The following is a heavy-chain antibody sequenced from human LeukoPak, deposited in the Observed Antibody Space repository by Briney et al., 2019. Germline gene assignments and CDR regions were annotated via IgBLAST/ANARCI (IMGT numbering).Heavy chain of an antibody. Sequence: PGRSLRLSCAASGFTFSSYGMHWVRQAPGKGLEWVAVIWYDGSNKYYADSVKGRFTISRDNSKNTLYLQMNSLRAEDTAVYYCARVTRGGTFYFDYWGQGTLVTVSS. J-gene: IGHJ4*02. CDR3: ARVTRGGTFYFDY. CDR1: GFTFSSYG. CDR2: IWYDGSNK. D-gene: IGHD3-16*01. V-gene: IGHV3-33*01.